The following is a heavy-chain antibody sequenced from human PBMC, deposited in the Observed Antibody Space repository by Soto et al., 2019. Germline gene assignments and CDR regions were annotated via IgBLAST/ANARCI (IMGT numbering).Heavy chain of an antibody. D-gene: IGHD2-2*02. J-gene: IGHJ4*02. Sequence: PGESLKISCKGSGYSFTSYWISWVRQMPGKGLEWMGRIDPSDSYTNYSPSFQGHVTISADKSISTAYLQWSSLKASDTAMYYCAILSSPDIVVVPAAIGPNPLDYWGQGTLVTVSS. V-gene: IGHV5-10-1*01. CDR2: IDPSDSYT. CDR3: AILSSPDIVVVPAAIGPNPLDY. CDR1: GYSFTSYW.